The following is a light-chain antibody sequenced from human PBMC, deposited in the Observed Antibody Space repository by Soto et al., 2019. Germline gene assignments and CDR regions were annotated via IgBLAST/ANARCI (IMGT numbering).Light chain of an antibody. V-gene: IGKV1-5*01. J-gene: IGKJ1*01. CDR2: DAS. CDR1: QSITNR. CDR3: QHYGGMWA. Sequence: DIQMTQSPSTLSASVGDRVTITCRASQSITNRLAWYQQKPGKAPKVLIYDASSLESGVPSRFRGSGAGTQVILTISSLQPDDFATYYCQHYGGMWAFGQGTKVE.